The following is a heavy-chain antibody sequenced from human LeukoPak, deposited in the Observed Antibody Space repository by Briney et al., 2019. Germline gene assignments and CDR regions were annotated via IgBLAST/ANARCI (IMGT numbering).Heavy chain of an antibody. V-gene: IGHV3-21*03. CDR3: TTGDIVVVVGVGDY. J-gene: IGHJ4*02. CDR1: GFTFSSYS. Sequence: GGSLRLSCAASGFTFSSYSMNWVRQAPGKGLEWVSSISSSSSYIYYADSVKGRFTISRDNAKNSLYLQMNSLKTEDTAMYYCTTGDIVVVVGVGDYWGQGTLVTVSS. CDR2: ISSSSSYI. D-gene: IGHD2-15*01.